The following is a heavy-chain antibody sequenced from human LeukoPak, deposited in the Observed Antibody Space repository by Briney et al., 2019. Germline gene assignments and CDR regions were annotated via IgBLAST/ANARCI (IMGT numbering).Heavy chain of an antibody. CDR1: GYTFTSYA. CDR3: ARVTRRWLQNQIDPYDY. CDR2: INAGNGNT. D-gene: IGHD5-24*01. Sequence: ASVKVSCKASGYTFTSYAMHWVRQAPGQRLEWMGWINAGNGNTNYAQKLQGRVTMTTDTSTSTAYMELRSLRSDDTAVYYCARVTRRWLQNQIDPYDYWGQGTLVTVSS. J-gene: IGHJ4*02. V-gene: IGHV1-3*01.